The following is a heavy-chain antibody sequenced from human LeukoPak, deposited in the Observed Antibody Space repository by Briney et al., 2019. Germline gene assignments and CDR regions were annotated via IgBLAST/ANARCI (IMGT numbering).Heavy chain of an antibody. D-gene: IGHD3-22*01. CDR1: GGTFSSYA. Sequence: GASVKVSCKASGGTFSSYAISWVRQAPGQGLEWMGGIIPIFGTANYAQKFQGRVTITADKSTSTAYMELSRLTSDDTAVYYCARGGLYYESRGRTFLNYWGQGTLVTVSS. CDR2: IIPIFGTA. J-gene: IGHJ4*02. V-gene: IGHV1-69*06. CDR3: ARGGLYYESRGRTFLNY.